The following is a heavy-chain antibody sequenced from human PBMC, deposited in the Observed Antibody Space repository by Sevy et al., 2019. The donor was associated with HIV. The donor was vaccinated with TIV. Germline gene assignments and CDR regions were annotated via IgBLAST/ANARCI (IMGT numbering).Heavy chain of an antibody. V-gene: IGHV3-21*01. D-gene: IGHD1-26*01. CDR3: ARDRGRGWFDP. CDR1: GFTFSSYS. Sequence: GGSLRLSCAASGFTFSSYSMNWVRQAPGKGLEWVSSISSSSSYIYYADSVKGRFTISRDNAKNSLYLQMNSLRAEDTAVYYCARDRGRGWFDPWGQRTLVTVSS. CDR2: ISSSSSYI. J-gene: IGHJ5*02.